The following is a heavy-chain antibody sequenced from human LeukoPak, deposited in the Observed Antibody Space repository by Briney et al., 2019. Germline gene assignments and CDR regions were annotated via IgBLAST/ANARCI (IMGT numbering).Heavy chain of an antibody. CDR1: GYTFTGYY. CDR2: INPNSGGT. D-gene: IGHD2-15*01. V-gene: IGHV1-2*02. J-gene: IGHJ1*01. Sequence: ASVKVSCKASGYTFTGYYMHWVRQAPGQGLEWMGWINPNSGGTNYAQKFQGRVTMTRDTSISTAYMELSRLRSDDTAVYYCARDRGYCSGGSCCPKYFQHWGQGTLVTVSS. CDR3: ARDRGYCSGGSCCPKYFQH.